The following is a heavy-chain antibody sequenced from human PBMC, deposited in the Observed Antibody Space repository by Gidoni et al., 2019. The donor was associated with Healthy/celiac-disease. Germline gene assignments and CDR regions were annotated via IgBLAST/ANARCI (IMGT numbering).Heavy chain of an antibody. D-gene: IGHD6-19*01. V-gene: IGHV1-18*01. J-gene: IGHJ6*02. CDR3: ARDVAVAGMYYYYYGMDV. CDR1: GYTFTSYG. CDR2: ISAYNGNT. Sequence: QVQLVQSGAEVKKPGASVKVSCKASGYTFTSYGISWVRQAPGQGLEWMGWISAYNGNTNYAQKLQGRVTMTTDTSTSTAYMELRSLRSDDTAVYYCARDVAVAGMYYYYYGMDVWGQGTTVTVSS.